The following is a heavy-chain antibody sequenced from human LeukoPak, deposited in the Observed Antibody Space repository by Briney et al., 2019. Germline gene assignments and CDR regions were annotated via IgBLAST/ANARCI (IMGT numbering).Heavy chain of an antibody. Sequence: SQTLSLTCTVSGGSISSGGYYWSWIRQHPGKGLEWIGYIYYSGSTYYNPSLKSRVTISVDTSKNQFSLKLCSVTAADTAVYYCARSGGGYVVVVPAAPGHWFDPWGQGTLVTVSS. J-gene: IGHJ5*02. CDR3: ARSGGGYVVVVPAAPGHWFDP. D-gene: IGHD2-2*01. CDR1: GGSISSGGYY. CDR2: IYYSGST. V-gene: IGHV4-31*03.